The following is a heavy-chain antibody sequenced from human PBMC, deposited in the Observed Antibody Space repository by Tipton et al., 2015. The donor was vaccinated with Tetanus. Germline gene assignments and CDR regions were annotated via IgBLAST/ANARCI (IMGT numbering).Heavy chain of an antibody. Sequence: TLSLTCTVSGGSISSGGYYWSWIRQHPGKGLEWIGYTYYSGSTYYNPSLKSRVTISVDTSKNQFSLKLSSVTAADTAVYYCARAPSQDGGLDYWGQGTLVTVSS. CDR3: ARAPSQDGGLDY. D-gene: IGHD4-23*01. CDR1: GGSISSGGYY. CDR2: TYYSGST. J-gene: IGHJ4*02. V-gene: IGHV4-31*03.